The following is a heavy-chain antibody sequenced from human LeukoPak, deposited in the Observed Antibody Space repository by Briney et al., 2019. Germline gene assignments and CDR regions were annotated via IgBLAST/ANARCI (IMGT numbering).Heavy chain of an antibody. Sequence: PGGSLRLSCAASGFVFSSLDMGWVRQTPGKGLEWVSAITNSGGGTFYADSVKGRFTISRDNSKNTLFQQMNSLRAEDTAVYFCAKDARRSSGWWFFDHWGQGTLVTVSS. J-gene: IGHJ4*02. V-gene: IGHV3-23*01. CDR3: AKDARRSSGWWFFDH. CDR2: ITNSGGGT. D-gene: IGHD6-19*01. CDR1: GFVFSSLD.